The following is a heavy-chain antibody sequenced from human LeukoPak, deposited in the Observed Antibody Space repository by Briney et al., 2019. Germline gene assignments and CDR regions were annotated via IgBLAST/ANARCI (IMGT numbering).Heavy chain of an antibody. CDR3: AREGVTYDSNSSDAFDI. CDR1: DGSISNSNW. V-gene: IGHV4-4*02. CDR2: IYHSGRT. J-gene: IGHJ3*02. Sequence: SGTLSLTCAVSDGSISNSNWWSWVRQPPGKELEWIGEIYHSGRTNYNPSLKSRVTISVDRSKNQFSLKLSSVTAADTAVYYCAREGVTYDSNSSDAFDIWGQGTMVTVSS. D-gene: IGHD3-22*01.